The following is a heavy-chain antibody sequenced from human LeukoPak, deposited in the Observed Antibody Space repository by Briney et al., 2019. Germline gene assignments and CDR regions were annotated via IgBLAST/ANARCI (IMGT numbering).Heavy chain of an antibody. J-gene: IGHJ5*02. V-gene: IGHV4-34*01. Sequence: SETLSLTCAVYGGSFSDYYWSWIRQPPGKGLEWIGEINHSGSTNYNPSLKSRVTISVDTSKNQFSLKLSSVTAADTAVYYCARGGYDFWSGYYTYWFDPWGQGTLVTVSS. D-gene: IGHD3-3*01. CDR3: ARGGYDFWSGYYTYWFDP. CDR2: INHSGST. CDR1: GGSFSDYY.